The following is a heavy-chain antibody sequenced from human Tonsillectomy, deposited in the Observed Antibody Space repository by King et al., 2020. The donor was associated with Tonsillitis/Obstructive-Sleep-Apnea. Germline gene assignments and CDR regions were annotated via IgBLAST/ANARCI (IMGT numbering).Heavy chain of an antibody. CDR1: GYSFTSYW. CDR2: IYPGDSDT. V-gene: IGHV5-51*01. CDR3: ARRVGYSSSSGPQVYYYMDV. Sequence: QLVQSGAEVKKPGESLKISCKGSGYSFTSYWIGWVRQMPGKGLEWMGIIYPGDSDTRYSPSFHGQVTISAYKSIITAYLQWSSLKASDTAMYYCARRVGYSSSSGPQVYYYMDVWGKGTTVTVSS. J-gene: IGHJ6*03. D-gene: IGHD6-6*01.